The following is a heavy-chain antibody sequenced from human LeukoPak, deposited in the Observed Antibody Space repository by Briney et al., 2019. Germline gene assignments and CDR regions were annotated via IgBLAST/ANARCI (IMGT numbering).Heavy chain of an antibody. D-gene: IGHD3-9*01. CDR1: GFTFSSCS. CDR2: ISSSGTYV. J-gene: IGHJ3*02. Sequence: GGSLRLSCAASGFTFSSCSMNWVRQAPGKGLEWVSSISSSGTYVYYAGSVKGRFTISRDNAKNSLSLQMNSLRADDAAVYYCARASSKQLAGYLPDGFDIWGQGTMVTVSS. V-gene: IGHV3-21*01. CDR3: ARASSKQLAGYLPDGFDI.